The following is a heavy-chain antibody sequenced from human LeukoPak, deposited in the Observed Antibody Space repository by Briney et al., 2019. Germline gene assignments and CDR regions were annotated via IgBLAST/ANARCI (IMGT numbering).Heavy chain of an antibody. CDR3: ARGLPYYYGSGSLNY. Sequence: SETLSLTCAVYGGSFSGYYWSWIRQPPGKGLEWIGEINHSGSTNYNPSLKSRVTISVDTSKNQFSLKLSSVTVADTAVYYCARGLPYYYGSGSLNYWGQGTLVTVSS. CDR1: GGSFSGYY. V-gene: IGHV4-34*01. J-gene: IGHJ4*02. CDR2: INHSGST. D-gene: IGHD3-10*01.